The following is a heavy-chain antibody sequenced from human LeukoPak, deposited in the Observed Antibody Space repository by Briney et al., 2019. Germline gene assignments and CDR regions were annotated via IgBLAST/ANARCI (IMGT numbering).Heavy chain of an antibody. CDR2: INPSGGST. D-gene: IGHD5-18*01. V-gene: IGHV1-46*01. CDR3: AREDPGYSYGKDYYYYYKDV. CDR1: GYTFTSYY. Sequence: ASVKVSCKASGYTFTSYYMHWVRQAPGQGLEWMGIINPSGGSTSYAQKFQGRVTMTRDTSTSTVYMELSSLRSEDTAVYYCAREDPGYSYGKDYYYYYKDVWGKGTTVTVSS. J-gene: IGHJ6*03.